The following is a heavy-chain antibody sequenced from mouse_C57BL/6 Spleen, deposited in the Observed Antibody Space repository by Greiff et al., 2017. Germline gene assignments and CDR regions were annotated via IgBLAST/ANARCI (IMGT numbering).Heavy chain of an antibody. CDR3: ARGDDYDDYFDY. J-gene: IGHJ2*01. CDR1: GYTFTDYY. Sequence: EVKLQESGPVLVKPGASVKMSCKASGYTFTDYYMNWVKQSHGKSLEWIGVINPYNGGTSYNQKFKGKATLTVDKSSSTAYMELNSLTSEDSAVYYCARGDDYDDYFDYWGQGTTLTVSS. D-gene: IGHD2-4*01. CDR2: INPYNGGT. V-gene: IGHV1-19*01.